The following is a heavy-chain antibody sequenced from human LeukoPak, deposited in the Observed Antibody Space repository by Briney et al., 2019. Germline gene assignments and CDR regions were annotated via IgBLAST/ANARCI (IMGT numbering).Heavy chain of an antibody. D-gene: IGHD6-13*01. J-gene: IGHJ4*02. V-gene: IGHV4-39*07. CDR2: IHYSGST. CDR3: ARNGGISDY. Sequence: SETLSLTCTVSGGSISSSSYYWGWIRQPPGKGLEWIGSIHYSGSTYYNPSLKSRVTISVDTSKNQFSLKLSSVTAADTAVYYCARNGGISDYWGQGTLVTVSS. CDR1: GGSISSSSYY.